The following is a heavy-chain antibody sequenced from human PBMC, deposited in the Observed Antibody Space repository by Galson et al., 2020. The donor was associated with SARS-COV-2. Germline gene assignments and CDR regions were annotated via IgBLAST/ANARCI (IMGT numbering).Heavy chain of an antibody. CDR3: ASQGGAFDY. Sequence: TGGSLRLSCAASGFRFGDYAMHWVRQAPGKGLEWVAVIWYDGSYDYYSDSVTGRFTISRDNSKDTLYLHMNSLRVEDTAVYYCASQGGAFDYWGQGTLVTVSS. CDR1: GFRFGDYA. J-gene: IGHJ4*02. D-gene: IGHD3-16*01. V-gene: IGHV3-33*01. CDR2: IWYDGSYD.